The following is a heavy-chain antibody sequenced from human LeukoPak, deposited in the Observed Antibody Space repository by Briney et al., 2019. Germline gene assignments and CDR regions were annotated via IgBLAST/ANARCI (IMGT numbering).Heavy chain of an antibody. V-gene: IGHV1-8*01. CDR2: MNPESGNT. CDR1: GYTFTSYD. CDR3: ARNLYGTGEFDY. J-gene: IGHJ4*02. D-gene: IGHD7-27*01. Sequence: ASVKVSCQASGYTFTSYDINWVRQAPGQGLEWVGWMNPESGNTGYAQKFQGRVSMTRDTSTGTAYMDLSSLRSEDTAVYFCARNLYGTGEFDYWGQGTLVTVSS.